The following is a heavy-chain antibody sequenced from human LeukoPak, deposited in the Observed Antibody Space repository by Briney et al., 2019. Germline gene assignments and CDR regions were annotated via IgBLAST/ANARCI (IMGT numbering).Heavy chain of an antibody. V-gene: IGHV4-39*07. CDR1: GGSVSSGSYY. Sequence: SETLSLTCTVSGGSVSSGSYYWSWIRQPPGKGLEWIGEINHSGSTNYNPSLKSRVTISVDTSKNQFSLKLSSVTAADTAVYYCARGRRYYDSSGYPADYWGQGTLVTVSS. J-gene: IGHJ4*02. CDR2: INHSGST. CDR3: ARGRRYYDSSGYPADY. D-gene: IGHD3-22*01.